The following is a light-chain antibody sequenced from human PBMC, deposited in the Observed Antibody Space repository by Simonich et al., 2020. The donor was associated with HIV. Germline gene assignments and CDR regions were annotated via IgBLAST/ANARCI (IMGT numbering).Light chain of an antibody. J-gene: IGKJ1*01. Sequence: EIVMTQSPATLSVSPGERATLSCRASQIVTTNLAWYQQKPGQVPRLLIYGASTRATGIPARFSGSGSGTEFTLTISSLQSEDFAVYYCQQYNRWPPWTFGQGTKVEIK. V-gene: IGKV3-15*01. CDR3: QQYNRWPPWT. CDR1: QIVTTN. CDR2: GAS.